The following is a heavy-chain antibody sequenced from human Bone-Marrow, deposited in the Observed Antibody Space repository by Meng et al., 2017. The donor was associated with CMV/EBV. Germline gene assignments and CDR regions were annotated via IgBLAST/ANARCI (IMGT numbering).Heavy chain of an antibody. D-gene: IGHD2-15*01. V-gene: IGHV3-7*01. CDR2: IKQDGSEK. Sequence: GGSLRLSCAASGFTFSSYEMNWVRQAPGKGLEWVANIKQDGSEKYYVDSVKGRFTISRDNAKNSLYLQMNSLRAEDTAVYYCARDVVWGQGTLVTVSS. CDR3: ARDVV. CDR1: GFTFSSYE. J-gene: IGHJ4*02.